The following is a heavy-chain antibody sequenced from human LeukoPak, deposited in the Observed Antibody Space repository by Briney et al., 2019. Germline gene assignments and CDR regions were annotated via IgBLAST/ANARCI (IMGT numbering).Heavy chain of an antibody. Sequence: GGSLRLSCAASGFTFSNAWMSWVRQAPGKGLEWVGRIKSKTDGGTPDYAAPVKGIFTISRDDSTNTLYLQMNSLKTQDTAVYSCTTDLLVATTPRQRFPRAFDIWGQGTMVTVSS. D-gene: IGHD5-12*01. V-gene: IGHV3-15*01. J-gene: IGHJ3*02. CDR1: GFTFSNAW. CDR2: IKSKTDGGTP. CDR3: TTDLLVATTPRQRFPRAFDI.